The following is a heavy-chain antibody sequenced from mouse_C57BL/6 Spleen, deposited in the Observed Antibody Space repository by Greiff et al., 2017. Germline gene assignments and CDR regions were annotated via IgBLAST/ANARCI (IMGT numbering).Heavy chain of an antibody. CDR3: AIDYGSSSFAY. Sequence: VQLQQPGAELVKPGASVKLSCKASGYTFTSYWMHWVKQRPGRGLEWIGRIDPNSGGTKYNEKFKSKATLTVDKPSSTAYMQLTSLTSDDSAVYYCAIDYGSSSFAYWGQGTLVTVSA. V-gene: IGHV1-72*01. CDR2: IDPNSGGT. J-gene: IGHJ3*01. D-gene: IGHD1-1*01. CDR1: GYTFTSYW.